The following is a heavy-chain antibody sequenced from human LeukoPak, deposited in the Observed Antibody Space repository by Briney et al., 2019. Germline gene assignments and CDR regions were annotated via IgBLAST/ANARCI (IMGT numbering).Heavy chain of an antibody. D-gene: IGHD2-2*01. CDR2: ISPKCGDT. J-gene: IGHJ6*03. CDR1: GHTFTGYY. V-gene: IGHV1-2*02. Sequence: ASVKVSCKTSGHTFTGYYMHWVRRAPGQGREWMGWISPKCGDTEYAQKFQGSVTMTRDTSTSTAYMELRRLKSDDTAVYYCARAGVVPAAEYHYYYMDVWGKGTTVTVSS. CDR3: ARAGVVPAAEYHYYYMDV.